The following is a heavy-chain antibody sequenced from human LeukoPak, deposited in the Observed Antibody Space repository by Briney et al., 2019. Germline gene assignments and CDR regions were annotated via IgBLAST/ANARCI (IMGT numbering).Heavy chain of an antibody. J-gene: IGHJ4*02. Sequence: GGSLRLSCAASGFTFSSYWMSWARQAPGKGLEWVANIKQDGSEKYYVDSVKGRFTISRDNAKNSLYLQMNSLRAEDTAVYSCARIHASGSYFFDYWGQGTLVTVSS. CDR1: GFTFSSYW. CDR3: ARIHASGSYFFDY. V-gene: IGHV3-7*01. CDR2: IKQDGSEK. D-gene: IGHD3-10*01.